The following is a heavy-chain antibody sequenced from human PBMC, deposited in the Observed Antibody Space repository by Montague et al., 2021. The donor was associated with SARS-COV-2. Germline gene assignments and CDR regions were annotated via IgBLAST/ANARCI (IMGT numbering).Heavy chain of an antibody. J-gene: IGHJ4*02. V-gene: IGHV4-39*07. CDR2: IYYSGST. D-gene: IGHD2-15*01. Sequence: SETLSLTCTVSGGSISSSSYYWGWNRQPPGKGLEWIGSIYYSGSTYYNPSLKSRVTISVDTSKNQFSLKLSSVTAADTAVYYCARVISRKNDFVVVGLYYFDFWGQGTLVTVSS. CDR1: GGSISSSSYY. CDR3: ARVISRKNDFVVVGLYYFDF.